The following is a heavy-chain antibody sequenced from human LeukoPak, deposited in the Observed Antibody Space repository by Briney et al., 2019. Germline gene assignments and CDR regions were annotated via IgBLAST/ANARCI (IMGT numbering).Heavy chain of an antibody. Sequence: SETLSLTCAVSGGSISSQNWWSWVRQPPGKGLEWIGETFHSGSTHYNPSLKSRVTISVDKSKNQFSLNLSSVTAADTAVYYCAKGDIPNWFDPWGQGTLVTVSS. CDR2: TFHSGST. CDR1: GGSISSQNW. V-gene: IGHV4-4*02. CDR3: AKGDIPNWFDP. D-gene: IGHD2-2*02. J-gene: IGHJ5*02.